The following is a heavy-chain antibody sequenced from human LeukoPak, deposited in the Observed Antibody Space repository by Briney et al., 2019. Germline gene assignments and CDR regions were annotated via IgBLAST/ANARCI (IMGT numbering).Heavy chain of an antibody. CDR3: ARGDYYYDGSGQSYFDY. CDR1: GGTFSSYA. CDR2: IIPILGIA. V-gene: IGHV1-69*04. J-gene: IGHJ4*02. Sequence: SVKVSCKASGGTFSSYAISWVRQAPGQGLEWMGRIIPILGIANYAQKFQGRVTITADKSTSTAYMELSSLRSEDTAVYYCARGDYYYDGSGQSYFDYWGQGTLVTVSS. D-gene: IGHD3-22*01.